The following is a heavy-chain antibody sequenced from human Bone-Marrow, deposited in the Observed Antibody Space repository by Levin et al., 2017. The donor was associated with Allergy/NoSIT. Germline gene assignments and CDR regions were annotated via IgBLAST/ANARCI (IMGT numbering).Heavy chain of an antibody. D-gene: IGHD2-2*01. CDR1: GGSVSFGDYY. V-gene: IGHV4-30-4*01. CDR3: ARGAGYDSTWYWDS. J-gene: IGHJ4*02. CDR2: TSYSGSP. Sequence: SETLSLTCTVSGGSVSFGDYYWSWIRQPPGKGLQWIGYTSYSGSPYYSPSLKSRINISIDTSKNQLSLKLSSVTAADTAVYFCARGAGYDSTWYWDSWGQGNLATVSS.